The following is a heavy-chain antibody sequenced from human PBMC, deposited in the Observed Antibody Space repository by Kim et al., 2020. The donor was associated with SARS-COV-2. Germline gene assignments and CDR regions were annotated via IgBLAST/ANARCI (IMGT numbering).Heavy chain of an antibody. J-gene: IGHJ4*02. D-gene: IGHD3-22*01. Sequence: GGSLRLSCAASGFPFSSYAMSWVRQAPGKGLEWVSLISRGGDGSYYADSVKGRFTISRDNSKNTFYLQVNSLRADDTAVYYCVRGYYDSSDHGPFDSWGQGTLVIVSS. CDR2: ISRGGDGS. CDR1: GFPFSSYA. CDR3: VRGYYDSSDHGPFDS. V-gene: IGHV3-23*01.